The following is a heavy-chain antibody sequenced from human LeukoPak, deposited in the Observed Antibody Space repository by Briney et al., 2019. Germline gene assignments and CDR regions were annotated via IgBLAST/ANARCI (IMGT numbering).Heavy chain of an antibody. J-gene: IGHJ4*02. V-gene: IGHV4-59*08. D-gene: IGHD4-17*01. CDR1: GGSISSYY. CDR3: ARRSAVNTWGPLFDY. Sequence: SETLSLTCTVSGGSISSYYWSWIRQPPGKGLEWIGYIYYSGSTNYNPSLKSRVTLSVDTSKNQFSLKLSSVTAADTAVYYCARRSAVNTWGPLFDYWGQGTLVTVSS. CDR2: IYYSGST.